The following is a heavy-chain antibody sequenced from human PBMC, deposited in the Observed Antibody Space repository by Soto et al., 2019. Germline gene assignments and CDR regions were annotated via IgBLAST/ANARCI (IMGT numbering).Heavy chain of an antibody. V-gene: IGHV4-61*01. CDR3: AGTRTYYDGSGSYIFEYYDGMDV. CDR2: IYYTGST. Sequence: SGRLTFTCTVARHSVRSARSYWSWICQPPGKGLAWIGYIYYTGSTNYNPSLKSRVTISVHTSKNQFSLTLSSVTAADTDVYYCAGTRTYYDGSGSYIFEYYDGMDVWGQGNMV. D-gene: IGHD3-10*01. J-gene: IGHJ6*01. CDR1: RHSVRSARSY.